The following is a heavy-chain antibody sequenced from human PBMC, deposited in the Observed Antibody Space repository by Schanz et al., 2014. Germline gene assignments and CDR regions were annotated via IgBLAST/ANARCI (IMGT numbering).Heavy chain of an antibody. D-gene: IGHD1-1*01. V-gene: IGHV3-33*01. CDR2: IWFDGSNR. Sequence: QMQLLESGGGLVQPGGSLRLSCAASGFTFRDYSMHWVRQAPGKGPDWVASIWFDGSNRYYADSVMGRFVISRDDSKNMVYLDMNSLRAEDTAAYYCARERGTSGTLVFDSWGQGTLVTVPS. J-gene: IGHJ5*01. CDR1: GFTFRDYS. CDR3: ARERGTSGTLVFDS.